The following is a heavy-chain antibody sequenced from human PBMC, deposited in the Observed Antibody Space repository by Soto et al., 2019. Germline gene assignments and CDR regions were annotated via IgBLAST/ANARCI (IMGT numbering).Heavy chain of an antibody. J-gene: IGHJ3*02. Sequence: PSETLSLTCTVSGGSISSGGYYWSWIRQHPGKGLEWIGYIYYSGSTYHNPSLKSRVTISVDTSKNQFSLKLSSVTAADTAVYYCARDSSTYYYDSSGYFLHDAFDIWGQGTMVTVSS. V-gene: IGHV4-31*03. CDR2: IYYSGST. CDR3: ARDSSTYYYDSSGYFLHDAFDI. D-gene: IGHD3-22*01. CDR1: GGSISSGGYY.